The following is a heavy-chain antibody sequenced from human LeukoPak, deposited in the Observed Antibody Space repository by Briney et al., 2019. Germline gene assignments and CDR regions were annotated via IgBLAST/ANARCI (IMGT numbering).Heavy chain of an antibody. D-gene: IGHD6-13*01. Sequence: AASVRVSCKASGYTFTDYYIHWVRQAPGQGLEWMGWINPNSGGTNYTQKFQGRVTMTRDTSISTAYMELSRLRSDDTAVYYCAKSSSWYDDDWFDPWGQGTLVTVSS. CDR3: AKSSSWYDDDWFDP. V-gene: IGHV1-2*02. CDR1: GYTFTDYY. CDR2: INPNSGGT. J-gene: IGHJ5*02.